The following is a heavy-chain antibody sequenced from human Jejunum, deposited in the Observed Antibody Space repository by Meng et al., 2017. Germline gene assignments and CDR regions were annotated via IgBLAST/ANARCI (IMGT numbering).Heavy chain of an antibody. CDR1: GFTFSSKW. CDR2: IRSDGSST. Sequence: EVQLVESGGGLFQPGGSLRLSCAASGFTFSSKWMHWVRQAPGKGLVWVSRIRSDGSSTGYADSVKGRFTISRDNAKNTLYLQMNSLRAEDTAVYYCAQTDYFHYWGQGTLVTVSS. J-gene: IGHJ4*02. V-gene: IGHV3-74*01. CDR3: AQTDYFHY.